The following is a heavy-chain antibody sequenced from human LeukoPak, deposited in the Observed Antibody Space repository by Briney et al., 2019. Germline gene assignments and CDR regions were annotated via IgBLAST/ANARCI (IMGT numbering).Heavy chain of an antibody. D-gene: IGHD2-2*01. V-gene: IGHV3-21*01. CDR3: AREVYCSSTSCYPDFDY. CDR1: GFTFSSYS. CDR2: ISSSSSYI. J-gene: IGHJ4*02. Sequence: PGGSLRLSCAASGFTFSSYSMNWVRKAPGKGLEWVSSISSSSSYIYYADSVKGRFTISRDNAKNSLYLQMNSLRAEDTAVYYCAREVYCSSTSCYPDFDYWGQGTLVTVSS.